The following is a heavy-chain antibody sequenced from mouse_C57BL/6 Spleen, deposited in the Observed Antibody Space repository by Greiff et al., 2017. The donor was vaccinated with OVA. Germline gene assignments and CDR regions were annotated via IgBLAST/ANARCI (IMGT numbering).Heavy chain of an antibody. V-gene: IGHV1-52*01. J-gene: IGHJ2*01. CDR1: GYTFTSYW. Sequence: VQLQQPGAELVRPGSSVKLSCKASGYTFTSYWMHWVKQRPIQGLEWIGNIDPSDSETHYNQKFKDKATLTVDKSSSTAYMQLSSLTSEDAAVYYCARWGYGNFDDWGQGTTLTVSS. CDR2: IDPSDSET. CDR3: ARWGYGNFDD. D-gene: IGHD2-1*01.